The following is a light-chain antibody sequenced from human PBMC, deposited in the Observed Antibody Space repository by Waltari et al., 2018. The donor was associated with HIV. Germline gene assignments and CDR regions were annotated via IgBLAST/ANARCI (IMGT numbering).Light chain of an antibody. CDR1: SSDIGTYDL. CDR3: CSFSPNGASWV. V-gene: IGLV2-23*02. J-gene: IGLJ3*02. Sequence: QSALTQPASESGSPGQSLTVSCTGTSSDIGTYDLVSWYQQEPGKAPKLIIHDVTARPSGVSSRVSGSKSGNTAFLTISGLQVEDESLYFCCSFSPNGASWVFGGGTKVTVL. CDR2: DVT.